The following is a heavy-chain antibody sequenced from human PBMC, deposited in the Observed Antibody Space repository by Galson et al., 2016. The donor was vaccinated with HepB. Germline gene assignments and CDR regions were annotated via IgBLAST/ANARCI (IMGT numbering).Heavy chain of an antibody. CDR3: ARKDFHIDV. J-gene: IGHJ6*03. D-gene: IGHD3/OR15-3a*01. CDR2: ISGSADHT. V-gene: IGHV3-23*01. CDR1: GFSFGSFA. Sequence: LRLSCAASGFSFGSFAMSWVRQAPGRGLEWIASISGSADHTYYADSVKGRFTISTDTSTNTLFLQMNSLRAEDTAVYYCARKDFHIDVWGKGTAVTVSS.